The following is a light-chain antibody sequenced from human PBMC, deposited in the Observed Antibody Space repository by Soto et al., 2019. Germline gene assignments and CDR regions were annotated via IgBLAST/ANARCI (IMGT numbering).Light chain of an antibody. J-gene: IGKJ1*01. V-gene: IGKV1-5*03. CDR2: KAS. CDR3: QQYNSYPGT. Sequence: DIQMTQSPSTLSASVGDRVTITCRASQSISSWLAWYQQKPGKAPNLLIYKASNLESGVPSRFSGSGSGTEFTLTISSLQPDDFATYYCQQYNSYPGTFGQGTKVDIK. CDR1: QSISSW.